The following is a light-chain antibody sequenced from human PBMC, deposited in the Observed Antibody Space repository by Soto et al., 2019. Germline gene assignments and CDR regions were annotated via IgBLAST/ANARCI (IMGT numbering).Light chain of an antibody. V-gene: IGKV3-20*01. CDR3: QQYGSSGT. CDR1: QSVSKNY. CDR2: GAS. Sequence: EIVLTQSPGTLSLSPGERATLSCRASQSVSKNYLAWYQQKPGQAPRLLIYGASNRATGIPDRFSGSGSGTDFTLTISRLEPEDFAVNYCQQYGSSGTFGQGTKVEIK. J-gene: IGKJ1*01.